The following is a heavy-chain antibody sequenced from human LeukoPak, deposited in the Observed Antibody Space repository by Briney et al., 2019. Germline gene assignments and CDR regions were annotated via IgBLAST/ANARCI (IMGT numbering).Heavy chain of an antibody. CDR3: VTSCYVIGSLFDY. J-gene: IGHJ4*02. Sequence: GASVKVSWKASGGPFSSYDISWVRQAPGQGLEWMGRIIPILGIANYAQKFQGRVTITADKSTSTAYMELSSLRSEDTAVYYCVTSCYVIGSLFDYWGQGTLVTVSS. CDR2: IIPILGIA. D-gene: IGHD2-2*01. CDR1: GGPFSSYD. V-gene: IGHV1-69*04.